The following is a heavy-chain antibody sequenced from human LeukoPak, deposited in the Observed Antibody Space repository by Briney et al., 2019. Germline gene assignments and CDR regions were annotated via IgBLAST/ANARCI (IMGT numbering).Heavy chain of an antibody. J-gene: IGHJ4*02. V-gene: IGHV4-39*01. CDR3: ARHGRGRGYSGYDGRFDY. CDR1: GGSISSSSYY. CDR2: IYYSGST. D-gene: IGHD5-12*01. Sequence: SETLSLTCTVSGGSISSSSYYWGWIRQPPGKGLEWIGSIYYSGSTYYNPSLKSRVTISVDTSKNQFSLKLSSVTAADTAVYYCARHGRGRGYSGYDGRFDYWGQGTLVTVSS.